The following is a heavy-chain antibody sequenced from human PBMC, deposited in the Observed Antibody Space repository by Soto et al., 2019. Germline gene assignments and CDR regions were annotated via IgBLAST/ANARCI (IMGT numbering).Heavy chain of an antibody. J-gene: IGHJ4*02. CDR1: GASMENHY. D-gene: IGHD3-10*01. Sequence: SETLSLTCTVSGASMENHYGSWIRQPPGKALEYIGYMFYTGRADYNASFTSRVTMSVDTSNNQFSLKLRSVTAADTAVYYCERSGHYFAGPVWGRGIKVT. CDR2: MFYTGRA. CDR3: ERSGHYFAGPV. V-gene: IGHV4-59*11.